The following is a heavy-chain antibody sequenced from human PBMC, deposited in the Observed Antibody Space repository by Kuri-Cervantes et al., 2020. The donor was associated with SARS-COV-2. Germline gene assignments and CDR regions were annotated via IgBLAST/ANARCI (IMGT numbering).Heavy chain of an antibody. D-gene: IGHD6-13*01. CDR3: ARDGGLAAAGKFDY. CDR1: GFTFSSYS. J-gene: IGHJ4*02. Sequence: GESLKISCAASGFTFSSYSMNWVRQAPGKGLEWVSYISSSSTIYYADSVKGRFTISRDNAKNSLYLQMNSLRAEDTAVYYCARDGGLAAAGKFDYWGQGTLVTVSS. CDR2: ISSSSTI. V-gene: IGHV3-48*01.